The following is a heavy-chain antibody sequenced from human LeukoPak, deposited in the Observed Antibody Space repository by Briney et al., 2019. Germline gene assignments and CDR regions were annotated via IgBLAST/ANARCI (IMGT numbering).Heavy chain of an antibody. Sequence: PGGSLRLSCAASGFTFSSYSMNWVRQAPGKGLEWVSSISSSSSYIYYADSVKGRFTISRDNAKNTLYLQMNSLRAEDTAVYYCATQDGYDNSGHYDYWGQGTLVTVSS. CDR1: GFTFSSYS. J-gene: IGHJ4*02. D-gene: IGHD3-22*01. CDR3: ATQDGYDNSGHYDY. CDR2: ISSSSSYI. V-gene: IGHV3-21*01.